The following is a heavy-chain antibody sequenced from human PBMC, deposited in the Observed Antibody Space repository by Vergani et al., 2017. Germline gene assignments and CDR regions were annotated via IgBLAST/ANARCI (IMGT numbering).Heavy chain of an antibody. CDR1: GGSISSYY. V-gene: IGHV4-59*01. J-gene: IGHJ4*02. Sequence: QVQLQESGPGLVKPSETLSLTCTVSGGSISSYYWSWIRQPPGKGLEWIGYIYYSGSTNYNPSLKSRVTISVDTSQNQFSLKLSSVTAADTAVYYCARVMSDSSGYPVFYFDYWGQGTLVTVSS. D-gene: IGHD3-22*01. CDR2: IYYSGST. CDR3: ARVMSDSSGYPVFYFDY.